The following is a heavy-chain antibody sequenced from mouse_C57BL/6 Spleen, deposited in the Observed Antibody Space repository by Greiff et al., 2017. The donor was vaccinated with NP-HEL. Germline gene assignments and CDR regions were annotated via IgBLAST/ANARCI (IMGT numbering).Heavy chain of an antibody. CDR1: GYTFTSYW. CDR3: ARCSYYVTSYGGDFDY. V-gene: IGHV1-52*01. Sequence: QVQLQQPGAELVRPGSSVKLSCKASGYTFTSYWMHWVKQRPIQGLEWIGNIDPSDSETHYNQKFKDKATLTVDKSSSTAYMQLSSLTSEDSAVYYCARCSYYVTSYGGDFDYWGQGTTLTVSS. D-gene: IGHD1-1*01. CDR2: IDPSDSET. J-gene: IGHJ2*01.